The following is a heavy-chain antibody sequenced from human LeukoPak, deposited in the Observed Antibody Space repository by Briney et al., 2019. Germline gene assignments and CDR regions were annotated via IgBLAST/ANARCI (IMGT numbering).Heavy chain of an antibody. V-gene: IGHV4-59*08. J-gene: IGHJ4*02. CDR3: ASLGKPRGAVAGTFDY. Sequence: SSETLSLTCTVSGDSISSYYWSWIRQPPGKGLEWIGYIYYSGSTNYNPSLKSRVTISVDTSKNQFSLKLSSVTAADTAVYYCASLGKPRGAVAGTFDYWGQGTLVTVSS. D-gene: IGHD6-19*01. CDR2: IYYSGST. CDR1: GDSISSYY.